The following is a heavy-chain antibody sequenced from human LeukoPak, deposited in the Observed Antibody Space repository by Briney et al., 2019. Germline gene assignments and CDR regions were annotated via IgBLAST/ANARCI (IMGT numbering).Heavy chain of an antibody. D-gene: IGHD3-22*01. CDR2: IRQDGSEK. CDR3: ARDGKRGCMDV. V-gene: IGHV3-7*01. CDR1: GFTFSSAW. J-gene: IGHJ6*02. Sequence: GGSLRLSCTASGFTFSSAWMHWVRQAPGKGLEWVANIRQDGSEKYYVDSVKGRFTISRDNAKNSLYLQMNSLRDEDTAVYYCARDGKRGCMDVWGQGTTVTVSS.